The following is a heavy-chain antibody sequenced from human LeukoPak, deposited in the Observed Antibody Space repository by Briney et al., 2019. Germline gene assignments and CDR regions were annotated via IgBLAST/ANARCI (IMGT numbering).Heavy chain of an antibody. D-gene: IGHD4-17*01. CDR2: ISSSGSTI. Sequence: GGSLRLSCAASGFTFSSYGMHWVRQAPGKGLEWISYISSSGSTINYADSVKGRFTISRDSAKNSLYLQMNSLRDEDTAVYYCARDRDSGDYNAAPGDYWGQGTLVTVSS. J-gene: IGHJ4*02. V-gene: IGHV3-48*02. CDR1: GFTFSSYG. CDR3: ARDRDSGDYNAAPGDY.